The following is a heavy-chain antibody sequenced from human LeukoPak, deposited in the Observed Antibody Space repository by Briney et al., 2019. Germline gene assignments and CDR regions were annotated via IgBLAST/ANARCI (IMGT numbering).Heavy chain of an antibody. CDR3: ASLWIRYFDWFHDY. J-gene: IGHJ4*02. D-gene: IGHD3-9*01. CDR1: GGSFSGYY. V-gene: IGHV4-34*01. Sequence: SETLSLTCAVYGGSFSGYYWSWIRQPPGKGLEWIGEINHSGSTNYNPSLKSRVTISVDTSKNQFSLKLSSVTAADTAVYYCASLWIRYFDWFHDYWGQGTLVTVSS. CDR2: INHSGST.